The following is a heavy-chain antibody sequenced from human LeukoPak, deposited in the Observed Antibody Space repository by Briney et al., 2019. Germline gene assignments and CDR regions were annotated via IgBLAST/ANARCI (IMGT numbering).Heavy chain of an antibody. CDR1: GYTFTDYY. CDR3: ARDSATLPGSYFDY. J-gene: IGHJ4*02. V-gene: IGHV1-2*02. Sequence: ASVKASCKASGYTFTDYYIHWVRQAPGQGLEWMGWINPNSFGTNYAQKFQDRVTMTRDTSISTAYMELRRLRSDDTAIYYCARDSATLPGSYFDYWGQGTLVTVSS. CDR2: INPNSFGT. D-gene: IGHD2-15*01.